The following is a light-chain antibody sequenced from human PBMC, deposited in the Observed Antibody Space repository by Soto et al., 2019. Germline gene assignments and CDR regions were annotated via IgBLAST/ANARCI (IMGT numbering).Light chain of an antibody. CDR2: EGS. J-gene: IGLJ1*01. Sequence: QSALTQSASVSGSPGQSITISCTGTSSDVGSYNLVSWYQQYPGKAPKLIISEGSKRPSGVSNRFSGSKSGNTASLTISGLQAEDEADYYCCSYAGGSSYVFGIGTKVTVL. CDR3: CSYAGGSSYV. CDR1: SSDVGSYNL. V-gene: IGLV2-23*01.